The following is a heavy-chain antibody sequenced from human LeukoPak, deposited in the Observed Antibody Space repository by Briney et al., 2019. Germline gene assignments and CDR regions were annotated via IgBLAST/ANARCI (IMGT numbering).Heavy chain of an antibody. D-gene: IGHD3-10*02. V-gene: IGHV6-1*01. Sequence: SQTLSLTCAISGDSVSSNTVSWNWIRQSPSRGLEWLGRTYYRSKWYNEYAVSVKGRMTINPDTSKNQFSLQLSSVTPDDTAVYYCAELGITMIGGVWGKGTTVTVSS. J-gene: IGHJ6*04. CDR3: AELGITMIGGV. CDR2: TYYRSKWYN. CDR1: GDSVSSNTVS.